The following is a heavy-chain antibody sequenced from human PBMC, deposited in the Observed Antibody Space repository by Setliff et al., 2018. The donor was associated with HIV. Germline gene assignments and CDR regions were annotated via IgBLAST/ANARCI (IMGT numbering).Heavy chain of an antibody. V-gene: IGHV1-3*01. CDR1: GYTFTTYS. CDR2: INVGKGDT. D-gene: IGHD3-10*01. Sequence: ASVKVSCKASGYTFTTYSLHWVRQAPGQSLEWMGWINVGKGDTKYSQDFQGRITITRDTSANTAYMELSRLRSDDTAVYFCARGALLAVFDFDHWGHGTLVT. CDR3: ARGALLAVFDFDH. J-gene: IGHJ4*01.